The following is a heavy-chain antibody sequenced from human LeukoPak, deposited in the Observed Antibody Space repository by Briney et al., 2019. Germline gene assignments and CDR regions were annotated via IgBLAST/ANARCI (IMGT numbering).Heavy chain of an antibody. D-gene: IGHD3/OR15-3a*01. V-gene: IGHV3-73*01. CDR1: GFTLSGSA. J-gene: IGHJ3*01. CDR3: TRGALDYRDAYDF. CDR2: IRSKANSYAT. Sequence: GGSLKLSCAASGFTLSGSAMHWVRQASGKGLEWVGRIRSKANSYATAYAASVKGRFTISRDDSKNTAYLEMNSLKTEDTAVYYCTRGALDYRDAYDFWGQGTMVTVSS.